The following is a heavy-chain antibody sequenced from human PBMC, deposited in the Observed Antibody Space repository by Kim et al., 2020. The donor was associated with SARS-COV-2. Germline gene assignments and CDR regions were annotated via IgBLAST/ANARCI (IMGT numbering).Heavy chain of an antibody. J-gene: IGHJ4*02. CDR3: ATSIAAAGPFDY. CDR2: IYYSGST. CDR1: GVSISSGGYY. V-gene: IGHV4-31*03. Sequence: SETLSLTCTVSGVSISSGGYYWSWIRQHPGKGLEWIGYIYYSGSTYYNPSLKSRVTISVDTSKNQFSLKLSSVTAADTAVYYFATSIAAAGPFDYWGQGTLVAVSS. D-gene: IGHD6-13*01.